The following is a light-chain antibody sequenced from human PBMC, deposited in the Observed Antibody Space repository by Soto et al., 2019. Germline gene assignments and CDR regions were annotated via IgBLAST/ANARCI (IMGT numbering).Light chain of an antibody. V-gene: IGKV3-11*01. Sequence: EVVLTQSPDTLSLSPGERATLSCRASQSVSSFLAWYQQKPGQALRLLIYDASNRATGIPARFSGSGSGTDFTLTISSLEPEDFAVYYCQHRSSWPGAFGPGTKVDIK. CDR1: QSVSSF. CDR3: QHRSSWPGA. CDR2: DAS. J-gene: IGKJ3*01.